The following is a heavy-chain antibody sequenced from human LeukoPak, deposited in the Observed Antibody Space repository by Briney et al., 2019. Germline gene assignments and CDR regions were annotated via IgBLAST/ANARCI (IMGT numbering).Heavy chain of an antibody. CDR1: GFTVSSNY. CDR2: IYSGGIT. V-gene: IGHV3-66*01. CDR3: ARDPRIAAAGAFDI. D-gene: IGHD6-13*01. Sequence: GGSLRLSCAASGFTVSSNYMTWVRQAPGKGLEWVSLIYSGGITYYADSVKVRFTISRDNSKNTLYLQMNSLRAEDTAVYYCARDPRIAAAGAFDIWGQGTMVTVSS. J-gene: IGHJ3*02.